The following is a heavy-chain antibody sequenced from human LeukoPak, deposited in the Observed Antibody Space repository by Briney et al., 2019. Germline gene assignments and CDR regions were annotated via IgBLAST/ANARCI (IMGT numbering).Heavy chain of an antibody. CDR3: ARDRGLLWFGELLSHYYYYGMDV. Sequence: ASVKVSCKASGYTFTSYGISWVRQAPGQGLEWMGWISAYNGNTNYAQKLQGRVTMTTDTSTSTAYMELRSLRSDDTAMYYCARDRGLLWFGELLSHYYYYGMDVWGKGTTVTVSS. V-gene: IGHV1-18*01. CDR1: GYTFTSYG. J-gene: IGHJ6*04. CDR2: ISAYNGNT. D-gene: IGHD3-10*01.